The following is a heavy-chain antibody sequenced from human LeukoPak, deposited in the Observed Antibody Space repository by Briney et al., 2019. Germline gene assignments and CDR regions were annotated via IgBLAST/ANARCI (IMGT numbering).Heavy chain of an antibody. CDR2: ISGSGDST. J-gene: IGHJ4*02. V-gene: IGHV3-23*01. D-gene: IGHD3-22*01. Sequence: GGSLRLSCAASGFTFDDYGMSWVRQAPGKGLEWVSGISGSGDSTYYADSVKGRFTISRDNSKNTLYLQMNSLRAEDTAVYYCAKPPWGITLIVVAKYFDYWGQGTLVTVSS. CDR3: AKPPWGITLIVVAKYFDY. CDR1: GFTFDDYG.